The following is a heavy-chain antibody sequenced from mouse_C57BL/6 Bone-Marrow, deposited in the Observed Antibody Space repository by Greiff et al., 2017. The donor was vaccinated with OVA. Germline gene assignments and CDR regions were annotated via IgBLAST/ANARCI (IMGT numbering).Heavy chain of an antibody. CDR3: TTALLITTVVATDAMDY. J-gene: IGHJ4*01. CDR2: IDPENGDT. Sequence: EVQLQQSWAELVRPGASVKLSCTASGFNIKDDYMHWVKQRPEQGLEWIGWIDPENGDTEYASKFQGKATITADTSSNTAYLQLSSLTSEDTAVYYCTTALLITTVVATDAMDYWGQGTSVTVSS. D-gene: IGHD1-1*01. CDR1: GFNIKDDY. V-gene: IGHV14-4*01.